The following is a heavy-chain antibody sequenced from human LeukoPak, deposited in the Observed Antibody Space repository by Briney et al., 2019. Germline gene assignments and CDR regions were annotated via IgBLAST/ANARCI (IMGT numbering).Heavy chain of an antibody. V-gene: IGHV1-3*01. J-gene: IGHJ4*02. D-gene: IGHD3-10*01. Sequence: GASVKVSSKASGYTFTNYAIHWVRQAPGQGLEWMGWINAGNGNTRYSQKLQDRVTITRDTSANTVYMELSSLRSEDTAVYFCARGLPWFGELSPPGYWGQGTLVTVSS. CDR2: INAGNGNT. CDR1: GYTFTNYA. CDR3: ARGLPWFGELSPPGY.